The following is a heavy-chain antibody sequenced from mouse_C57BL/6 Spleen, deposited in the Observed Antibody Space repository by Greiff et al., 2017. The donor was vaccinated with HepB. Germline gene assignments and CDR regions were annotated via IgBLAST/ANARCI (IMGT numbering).Heavy chain of an antibody. CDR1: GYAFTRSW. Sequence: QVQPPPSGPVPVKPGASAQISCKASGYAFTRSWLNWVQQRPGKGLEWIGRIYPGDGDTNYNGKFKGKATLTADKSSSTAYMQLSSLTSEDSAIYSCTSVYYDHARDDGGQGSALTVTP. J-gene: IGHJ2*01. CDR3: TSVYYDHARDD. D-gene: IGHD2-4*01. V-gene: IGHV1-82*01. CDR2: IYPGDGDT.